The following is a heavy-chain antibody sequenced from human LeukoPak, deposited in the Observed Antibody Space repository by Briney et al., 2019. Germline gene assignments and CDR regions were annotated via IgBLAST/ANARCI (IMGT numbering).Heavy chain of an antibody. V-gene: IGHV3-48*01. CDR1: GFTFSSYS. CDR2: ISSSSSTI. CDR3: ARGVVVTAYDAFDI. Sequence: GGSLRLSCAASGFTFSSYSMNWVRQAPGKGLEWVSYISSSSSTIYYADSMKGRFTISRDNAKNSLYLQMNSLRAEDTAVYYCARGVVVTAYDAFDIWGQGTMVTVSS. J-gene: IGHJ3*02. D-gene: IGHD2-21*02.